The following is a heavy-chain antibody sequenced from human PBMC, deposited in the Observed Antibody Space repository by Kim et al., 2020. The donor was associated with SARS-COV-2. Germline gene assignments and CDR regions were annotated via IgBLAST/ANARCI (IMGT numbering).Heavy chain of an antibody. Sequence: GSLRLSCAASRFTFSNYAMNWVRQAPGKGLEWVSAISASDGNTYSADSVKGRFSISRDNSKNTLYLQMNSLRAEDTAVYYCAKGVRATVFPGAVDFWGQGTLVTVSS. CDR3: AKGVRATVFPGAVDF. CDR2: ISASDGNT. J-gene: IGHJ4*02. D-gene: IGHD4-4*01. CDR1: RFTFSNYA. V-gene: IGHV3-23*01.